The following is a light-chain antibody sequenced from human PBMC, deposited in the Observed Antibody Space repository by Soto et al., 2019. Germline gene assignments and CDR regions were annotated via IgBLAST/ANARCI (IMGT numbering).Light chain of an antibody. Sequence: QSALTQPPSTSGTPGQRVTISCSGSTSNIGSNYVYWYQQFPGTAPKVLIYKNNERPSGVPERFSGSKSGTSASLAISGLRSEDEADYYCAAWDDSLSVVFGGGTKLTVL. J-gene: IGLJ2*01. CDR2: KNN. CDR3: AAWDDSLSVV. V-gene: IGLV1-47*01. CDR1: TSNIGSNY.